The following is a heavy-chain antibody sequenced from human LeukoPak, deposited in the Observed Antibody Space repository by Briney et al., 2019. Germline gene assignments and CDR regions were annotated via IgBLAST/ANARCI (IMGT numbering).Heavy chain of an antibody. CDR1: GGSFSGYY. Sequence: SETLSLTCAVYGGSFSGYYWSWIRQPPGKGLEWIGEISHSGSTNYNPSLKSRVTISVDTSKNQFSLKLSSVTAADTAVYYCARGDYYGSGSYDYWGQGTLVTVSS. D-gene: IGHD3-10*01. J-gene: IGHJ4*02. V-gene: IGHV4-34*01. CDR3: ARGDYYGSGSYDY. CDR2: ISHSGST.